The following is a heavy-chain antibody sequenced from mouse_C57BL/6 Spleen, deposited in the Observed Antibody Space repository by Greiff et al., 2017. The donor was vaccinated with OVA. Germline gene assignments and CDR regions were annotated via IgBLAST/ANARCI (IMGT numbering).Heavy chain of an antibody. CDR2: INPYNGGT. V-gene: IGHV1-19*01. D-gene: IGHD2-4*01. CDR3: AREEIYYDYDSWFAY. J-gene: IGHJ3*01. Sequence: VQLQQSGPVLVKPGASVKMSCKASGYTFTDYYMNWVKQSHGKSLEWIGVINPYNGGTSYNQKFKGKATLTVDKSSSTAYMELNSLTSEDSAVYYCAREEIYYDYDSWFAYWGQGTLVTVSA. CDR1: GYTFTDYY.